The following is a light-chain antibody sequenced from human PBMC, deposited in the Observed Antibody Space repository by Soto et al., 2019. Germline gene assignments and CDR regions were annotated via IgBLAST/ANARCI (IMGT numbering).Light chain of an antibody. Sequence: IVITQSPDSLSLSLCDRATINCKSIQSFLYSSNNKNYLAWYQQKPGQPPKLLIYWASTRESGVPDRFSGSGSGTDFTLTISSLQAEDVAVYYCQQYYSTPPKFGQGTKVDIK. CDR3: QQYYSTPPK. V-gene: IGKV4-1*01. CDR1: QSFLYSSNNKNY. J-gene: IGKJ1*01. CDR2: WAS.